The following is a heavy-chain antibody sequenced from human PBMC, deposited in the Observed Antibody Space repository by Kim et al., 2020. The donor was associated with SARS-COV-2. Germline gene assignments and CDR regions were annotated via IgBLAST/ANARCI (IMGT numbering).Heavy chain of an antibody. CDR2: YTSGRT. D-gene: IGHD3-16*02. CDR3: ASALGH. J-gene: IGHJ4*02. Sequence: YTSGRTKYKPTLQSRVTMSVDMSKNQCSLKLSSVTAADTAVYYCASALGHWGQGTLVTVSS. V-gene: IGHV4-4*07.